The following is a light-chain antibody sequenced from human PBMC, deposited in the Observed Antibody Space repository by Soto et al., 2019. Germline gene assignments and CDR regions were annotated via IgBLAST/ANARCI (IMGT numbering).Light chain of an antibody. CDR1: SRDVGGYNW. J-gene: IGLJ2*01. V-gene: IGLV2-8*01. Sequence: QSVLTQPPSASGSLGQSVTISCTGTSRDVGGYNWVSWYQHNPGKVPKLLMYEFDKRPSGIPDLFSGSKTGNTASQTVSGLQAEDESDYYCTSYATGNTFPFGGGTKLTVL. CDR3: TSYATGNTFP. CDR2: EFD.